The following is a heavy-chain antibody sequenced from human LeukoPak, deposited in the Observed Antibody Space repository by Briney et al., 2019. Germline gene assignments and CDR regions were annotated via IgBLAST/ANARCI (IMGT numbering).Heavy chain of an antibody. J-gene: IGHJ2*01. Sequence: GGSLRLSCAASGFTFSSYATSWVRQAPGKGLEWVSAISGSGGSTYYADSVKGRFTISRDNSKNTLYLQMNSLRAEDTAVYYCARDLPDSYGPEGNWYFDLWGRGTLVTVSS. CDR2: ISGSGGST. V-gene: IGHV3-23*01. D-gene: IGHD5-18*01. CDR1: GFTFSSYA. CDR3: ARDLPDSYGPEGNWYFDL.